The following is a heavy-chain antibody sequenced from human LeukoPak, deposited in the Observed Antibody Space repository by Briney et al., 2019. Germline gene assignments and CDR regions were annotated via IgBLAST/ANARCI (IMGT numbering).Heavy chain of an antibody. J-gene: IGHJ4*02. CDR1: GLTFSTYS. V-gene: IGHV3-23*01. D-gene: IGHD6-19*01. CDR3: AKDVAPDSGWDLDY. Sequence: GGSLRLSCAVSGLTFSTYSMTWVRQGPGKGLEWVSSIYNSGAKIFYADSVKGRFTISRDNSKNMLYLQMNSLRVENTAVYYCAKDVAPDSGWDLDYWGQGTLVTVSS. CDR2: IYNSGAKI.